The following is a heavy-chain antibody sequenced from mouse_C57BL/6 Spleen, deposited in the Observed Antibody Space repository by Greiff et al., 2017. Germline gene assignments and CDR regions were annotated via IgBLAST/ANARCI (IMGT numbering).Heavy chain of an antibody. CDR3: TRGYYGNYGYAMDY. CDR2: IYWDDDK. V-gene: IGHV8-12*01. D-gene: IGHD2-1*01. Sequence: QVTLKASGPGILQSSQTLSLTCSFSGFSLSTSGMGVSWIRQPTGKGREWLAHIYWDDDKRYNPSPKSRPTIFTDTSRNHVYLKITSVNTAATATYYFTRGYYGNYGYAMDYWGQGTTVTVSS. J-gene: IGHJ4*01. CDR1: GFSLSTSGMG.